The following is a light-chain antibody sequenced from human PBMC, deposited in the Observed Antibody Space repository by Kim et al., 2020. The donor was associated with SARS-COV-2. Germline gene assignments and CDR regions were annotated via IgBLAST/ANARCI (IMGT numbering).Light chain of an antibody. CDR2: AAS. V-gene: IGKV1-NL1*01. Sequence: ISNSLVWFQQKPGKAPKLLLYAASRLESGVPSRFSGSGSGTNYTLTISSLQPEDFATYYCQHYYSTPRTFGQGTKVEIK. CDR1: ISNS. J-gene: IGKJ1*01. CDR3: QHYYSTPRT.